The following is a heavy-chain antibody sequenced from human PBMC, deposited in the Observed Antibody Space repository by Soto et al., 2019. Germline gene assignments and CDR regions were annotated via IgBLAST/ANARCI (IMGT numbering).Heavy chain of an antibody. Sequence: QVQLVESGGGVVQPGRSLRLSCAASGFTFSSYGMHWVRQAPGKGLEWVAVIWYDGSNNYYAESVKGRFTISRDNSKNTLYLQMNSLRAEDTAVDYCARDSHVGSGWQLTADYWGQGTLVTVSS. J-gene: IGHJ4*02. CDR1: GFTFSSYG. D-gene: IGHD6-19*01. V-gene: IGHV3-33*01. CDR2: IWYDGSNN. CDR3: ARDSHVGSGWQLTADY.